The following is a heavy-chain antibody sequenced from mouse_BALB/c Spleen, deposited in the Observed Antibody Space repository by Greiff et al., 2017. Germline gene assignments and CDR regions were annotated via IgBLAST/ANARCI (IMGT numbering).Heavy chain of an antibody. D-gene: IGHD4-1*01. CDR1: GFSLSTSGMG. Sequence: QVTLKVCGPGILQPSQTLSLTCSFSGFSLSTSGMGVSWIRQPSGKGLEWLAHIYWDDDKRYNPSLKSRLTISKDTSRNQVFLKITSVDTADTATYYCARPNWDYFDDWGQGTTLTVSS. CDR2: IYWDDDK. CDR3: ARPNWDYFDD. V-gene: IGHV8-12*01. J-gene: IGHJ2*01.